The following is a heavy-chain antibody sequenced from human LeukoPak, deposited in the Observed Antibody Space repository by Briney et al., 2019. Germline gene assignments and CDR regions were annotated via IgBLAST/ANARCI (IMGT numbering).Heavy chain of an antibody. CDR1: GFTFSSYG. V-gene: IGHV3-33*01. D-gene: IGHD3-22*01. CDR3: ARDELNSYYYDSSGYWAF. CDR2: IWYDGSKK. J-gene: IGHJ4*02. Sequence: GGSLRLSRAASGFTFSSYGMHWVRQAPGKGPEWLAVIWYDGSKKYYAASVQGRFTISRDNSKNTLYLRMNSLRVEDSAVYYCARDELNSYYYDSSGYWAFWGQGTLLTVSS.